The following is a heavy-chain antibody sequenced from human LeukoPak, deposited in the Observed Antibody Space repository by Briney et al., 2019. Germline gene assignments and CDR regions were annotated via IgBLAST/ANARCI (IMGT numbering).Heavy chain of an antibody. CDR2: ISGRDGST. Sequence: GGSLRLSCAASGFTFSSFAMSWVRQAPGKGLEWVSGISGRDGSTYYADSVKGRFTISRDNSKNTLYLQMNSLRAEDTAVYYCARAGNTRFDYWGQGTLVTVSS. D-gene: IGHD2/OR15-2a*01. CDR1: GFTFSSFA. V-gene: IGHV3-23*01. J-gene: IGHJ4*02. CDR3: ARAGNTRFDY.